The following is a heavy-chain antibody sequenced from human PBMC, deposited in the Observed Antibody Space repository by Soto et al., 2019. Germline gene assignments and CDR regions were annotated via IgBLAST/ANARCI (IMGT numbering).Heavy chain of an antibody. D-gene: IGHD3-3*01. V-gene: IGHV3-49*04. CDR2: TTSPAYGGTT. CDR1: GLSFRGSA. Sequence: GGSLRLSCVASGLSFRGSAIHWVRQAPGKGLEWVGFTTSPAYGGTTEYAASVKGRFLISRDDSKSVAYLQMNSLQTEDTAIYYCSRDGDYYGLDVXGRGTPVTVS. J-gene: IGHJ6*02. CDR3: SRDGDYYGLDV.